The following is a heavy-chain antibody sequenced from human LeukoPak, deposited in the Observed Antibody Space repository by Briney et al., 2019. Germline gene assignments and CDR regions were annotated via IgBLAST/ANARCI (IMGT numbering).Heavy chain of an antibody. CDR3: ARNGVAAVVEAWSFDL. D-gene: IGHD2-15*01. J-gene: IGHJ2*01. V-gene: IGHV4-59*01. Sequence: SETLSLTCTVSGDSIRSYYWSWIRQPPGKGLEWIGYLYYSGSTNYNPSLKSRVTISVDTSKNQFSLKLSSVTAADTAVYYCARNGVAAVVEAWSFDLWGRGTLVTVSS. CDR2: LYYSGST. CDR1: GDSIRSYY.